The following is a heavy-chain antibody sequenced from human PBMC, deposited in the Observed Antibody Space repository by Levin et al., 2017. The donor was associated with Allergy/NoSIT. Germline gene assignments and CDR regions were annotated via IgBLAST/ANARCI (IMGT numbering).Heavy chain of an antibody. Sequence: GESLKISCAASGFTFSSYGMHWVRQAPGKGLEWVAVISYDGSNKYYADSVKGRFTISRDNSKNTLYLQMNSLRAEDTAVYYCAKELRFLEWLLAPLDVWGQGTTVTVSS. D-gene: IGHD3-3*01. CDR1: GFTFSSYG. CDR3: AKELRFLEWLLAPLDV. CDR2: ISYDGSNK. V-gene: IGHV3-30*18. J-gene: IGHJ6*02.